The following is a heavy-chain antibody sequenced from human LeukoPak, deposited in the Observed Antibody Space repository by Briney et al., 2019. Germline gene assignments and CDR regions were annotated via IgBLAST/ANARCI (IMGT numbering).Heavy chain of an antibody. CDR1: GFTFSSYW. V-gene: IGHV3-7*01. CDR3: ARDCSSTSCYRGGFDP. J-gene: IGHJ5*02. CDR2: IKQDGSEK. D-gene: IGHD2-2*01. Sequence: GGSLRLSCAASGFTFSSYWMSWVRQAPGKGLEWVANIKQDGSEKYYVDSVKGRFTISRDNAKNSLYLQMNSLRAGDTAVYYCARDCSSTSCYRGGFDPWGQGTLVTVSS.